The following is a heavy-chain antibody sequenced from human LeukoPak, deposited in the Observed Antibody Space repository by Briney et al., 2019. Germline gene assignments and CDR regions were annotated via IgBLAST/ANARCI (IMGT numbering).Heavy chain of an antibody. CDR3: ATLGGRAGLRFLESPGASHY. J-gene: IGHJ4*02. V-gene: IGHV1-69-2*01. CDR1: GYILSDYY. CDR2: VDPEDGET. Sequence: ASVKVSCKVSGYILSDYYIHWVQQAPGKGLERMGLVDPEDGETIYAEEFQARVTITADTPRDIAYMELSSLRFDDTAVYYCATLGGRAGLRFLESPGASHYWGQGTLVTVSS. D-gene: IGHD3-3*01.